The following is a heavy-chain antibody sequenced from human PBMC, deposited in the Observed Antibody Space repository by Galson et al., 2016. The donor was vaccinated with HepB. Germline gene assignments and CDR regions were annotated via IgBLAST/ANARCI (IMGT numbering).Heavy chain of an antibody. CDR2: ISRGSESI. V-gene: IGHV3-48*02. Sequence: SLRLSCAASGFTFENYSMNWVRQAPGKGLEWISYISRGSESIYYADSVKGRFTISRDNAKKSLFLQMNSLTDEDTAVYFCAREPQAVHYYYYMDVWGEGTTVTVSS. CDR3: AREPQAVHYYYYMDV. J-gene: IGHJ6*03. CDR1: GFTFENYS.